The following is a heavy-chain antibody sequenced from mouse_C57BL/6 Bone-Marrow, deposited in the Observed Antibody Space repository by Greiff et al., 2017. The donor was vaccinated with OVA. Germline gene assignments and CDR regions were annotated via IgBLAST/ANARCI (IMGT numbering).Heavy chain of an antibody. CDR2: ISSGSSTI. CDR3: ARLGYDYDVTWFAY. V-gene: IGHV5-17*01. CDR1: GFTFSDYG. Sequence: EVQVVESGGGLVKPGGSLKLSCAASGFTFSDYGMHWVRQAPEKGLEWVPYISSGSSTIYYADTVKGRFTISRDNAKNTLFLQMTSLRSEDTAMYYCARLGYDYDVTWFAYWGQGTLVTVSA. J-gene: IGHJ3*01. D-gene: IGHD2-4*01.